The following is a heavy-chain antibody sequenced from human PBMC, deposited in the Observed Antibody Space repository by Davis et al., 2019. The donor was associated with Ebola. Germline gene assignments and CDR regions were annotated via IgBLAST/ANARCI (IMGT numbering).Heavy chain of an antibody. CDR1: GGSISSSNW. CDR3: ARVGPAALDY. Sequence: MPSETLSLTCAVSGGSISSSNWWSWVRQPPGKGLEWIGEIYHSGSTNYNPSLKSRVTISVDTSKNQFSLKLSSVTAADTAVYYCARVGPAALDYWGQGTLVTVSS. V-gene: IGHV4-4*02. CDR2: IYHSGST. J-gene: IGHJ4*02. D-gene: IGHD2-2*01.